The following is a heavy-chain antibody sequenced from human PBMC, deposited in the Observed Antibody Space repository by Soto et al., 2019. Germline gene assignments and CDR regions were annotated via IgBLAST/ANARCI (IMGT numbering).Heavy chain of an antibody. J-gene: IGHJ4*02. CDR3: ATTGGGILYYFDY. D-gene: IGHD2-15*01. CDR1: EFTFSSYS. Sequence: PGVSPRLSCAASEFTFSSYSMHWVRQAPGKGLEWVAVISYDGSNKYYADSVKGRFTISRDNSKNTLYLQMNSLRAEDTAVYYCATTGGGILYYFDYWGQGTLVTVSS. CDR2: ISYDGSNK. V-gene: IGHV3-30-3*01.